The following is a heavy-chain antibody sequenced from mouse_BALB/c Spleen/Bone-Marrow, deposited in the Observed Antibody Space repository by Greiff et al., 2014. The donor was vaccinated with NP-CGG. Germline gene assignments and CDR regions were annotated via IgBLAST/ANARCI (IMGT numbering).Heavy chain of an antibody. V-gene: IGHV1S135*01. CDR3: ARDGYYVGFAY. CDR1: GYSFTDYN. D-gene: IGHD2-3*01. CDR2: IDPYNGDT. Sequence: EVKLVESGPELVKPGASVKVSCKASGYSFTDYNMYWVKQSHGKSLESIGYIDPYNGDTSYNQKFKGRATLTVDKSSNTAFMHRNSLTSEDSAVYYCARDGYYVGFAYWGQGTLVTVSA. J-gene: IGHJ3*01.